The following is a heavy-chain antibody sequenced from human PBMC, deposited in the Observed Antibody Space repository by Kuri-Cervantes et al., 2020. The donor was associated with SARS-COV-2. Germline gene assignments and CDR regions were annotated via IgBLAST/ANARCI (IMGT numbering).Heavy chain of an antibody. Sequence: ASVKVSCNASGYTFTGYYMHWVRQASGQGLEWMGWINPNSGGTNYAQKFQGRVTMTRDTSISTAYMELSRLRSEDTAVYYCARASWSSSPYYYMDVWGKGTTVTVSS. CDR2: INPNSGGT. J-gene: IGHJ6*03. D-gene: IGHD6-6*01. CDR1: GYTFTGYY. V-gene: IGHV1-2*02. CDR3: ARASWSSSPYYYMDV.